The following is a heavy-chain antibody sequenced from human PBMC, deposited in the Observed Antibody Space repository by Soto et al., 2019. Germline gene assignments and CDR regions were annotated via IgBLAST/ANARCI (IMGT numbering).Heavy chain of an antibody. J-gene: IGHJ4*02. Sequence: NPSETLSLTCTVSCGSIITYYWSWIRQSPGKGLEWIGYVHHSGSTLYNPSLKNRATVSLDRPNNRFSLKVTSVTAADTAIYYCAREVRNSNGWYWDNWGQGTLVTVSS. V-gene: IGHV4-59*01. CDR3: AREVRNSNGWYWDN. CDR2: VHHSGST. CDR1: CGSIITYY. D-gene: IGHD6-19*01.